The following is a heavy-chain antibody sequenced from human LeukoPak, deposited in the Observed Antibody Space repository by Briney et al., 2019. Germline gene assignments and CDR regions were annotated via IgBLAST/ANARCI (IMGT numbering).Heavy chain of an antibody. Sequence: SETLSLTCAVYGGSFSGYYWSWIRQPPGKGLEGIGEINHSGSTNYNRSRKSRVTISVDTSKNQFSLKLSSVTAADAAVYYCARVFRYYYDRSGPRHPGFDYWGQGTLVTVSS. D-gene: IGHD3-22*01. V-gene: IGHV4-34*01. CDR2: INHSGST. J-gene: IGHJ4*02. CDR1: GGSFSGYY. CDR3: ARVFRYYYDRSGPRHPGFDY.